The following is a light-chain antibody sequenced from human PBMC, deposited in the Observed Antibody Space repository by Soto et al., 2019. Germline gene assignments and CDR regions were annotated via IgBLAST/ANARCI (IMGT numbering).Light chain of an antibody. V-gene: IGKV1-39*01. CDR1: QNIDNF. J-gene: IGKJ1*01. CDR2: ASS. CDR3: QQSYSTPRT. Sequence: DIQMTQSPSSLSASVGDRVTITCRAGQNIDNFLNWYLQKPGEAPKLLIYASSTLHSGVSSRFSGSGSGTDFTLSISSLQPEDFATYYCQQSYSTPRTFGQGTKVDIK.